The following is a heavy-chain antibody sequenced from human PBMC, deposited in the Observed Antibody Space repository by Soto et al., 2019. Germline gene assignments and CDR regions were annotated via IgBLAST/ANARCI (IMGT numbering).Heavy chain of an antibody. V-gene: IGHV3-9*01. Sequence: EVQLVESGGGLVQPGRSLRLSCAASGFTFDDYAMHWVRQAPGKGLGGVSGISWNRGSIGYADSVKGRFTISRDNAKNSLYLQMNSLRAEDTALYYCAKGTWYQLLPFSYFDYWGQGTLVTVSS. CDR3: AKGTWYQLLPFSYFDY. D-gene: IGHD2-2*01. CDR1: GFTFDDYA. J-gene: IGHJ4*02. CDR2: ISWNRGSI.